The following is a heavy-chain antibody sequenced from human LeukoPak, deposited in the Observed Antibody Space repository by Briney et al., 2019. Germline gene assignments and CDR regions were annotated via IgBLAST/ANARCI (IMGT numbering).Heavy chain of an antibody. CDR2: MSSDESDE. Sequence: GRSLRLSCAATGFTLKNFDMYWVRQAPGKGLEWVAVMSSDESDEYYADSVQGRFTISRDDSKNTVYLQMNSLRAEDTAVYYCAKENWSDEWDYYFDYWGQGTLVTVSS. CDR3: AKENWSDEWDYYFDY. CDR1: GFTLKNFD. D-gene: IGHD1-1*01. J-gene: IGHJ4*02. V-gene: IGHV3-30*18.